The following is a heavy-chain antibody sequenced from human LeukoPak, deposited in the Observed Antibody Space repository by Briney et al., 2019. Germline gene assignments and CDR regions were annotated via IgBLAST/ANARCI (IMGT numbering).Heavy chain of an antibody. J-gene: IGHJ6*04. Sequence: ASVKLSCNASGYTFTSYGISWVRQAPGQGLEWMGWISAYNGNTNYAQKLQGRVTMTTDTSTSTAYMELRSLRSDDTAVYYCARVQLWFGDRGDHSQMDVWGKGTTVTVSS. D-gene: IGHD3-10*01. V-gene: IGHV1-18*04. CDR1: GYTFTSYG. CDR3: ARVQLWFGDRGDHSQMDV. CDR2: ISAYNGNT.